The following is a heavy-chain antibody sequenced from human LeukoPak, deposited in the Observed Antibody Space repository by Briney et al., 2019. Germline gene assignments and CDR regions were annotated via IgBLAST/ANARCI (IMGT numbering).Heavy chain of an antibody. D-gene: IGHD2-2*01. CDR3: ARGYCSSTSCYGIGDY. CDR2: IDPSDSYT. CDR1: GSSFTSYW. J-gene: IGHJ4*02. Sequence: GASLKISCKGSGSSFTSYWISWVRQMPGKGLEWMGRIDPSDSYTNYSPSFQGHVTISADKSISTAYLQWSSLKASDTAMYYCARGYCSSTSCYGIGDYWGQGTLVTVSS. V-gene: IGHV5-10-1*01.